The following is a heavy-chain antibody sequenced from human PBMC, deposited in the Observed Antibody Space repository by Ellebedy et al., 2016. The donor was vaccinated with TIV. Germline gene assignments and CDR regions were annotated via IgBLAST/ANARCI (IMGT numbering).Heavy chain of an antibody. CDR3: ARDGYGSGSYFPHYYYYGMDV. D-gene: IGHD3-10*01. V-gene: IGHV4-34*01. J-gene: IGHJ6*02. CDR1: GGSFSGSH. Sequence: SETLSLXXAVYGGSFSGSHWSWIRQPPGKGLEWIGEISRSGSTNYNPSLESRVTISVDTSKNQFSLKLDSVTAADTAVYYCARDGYGSGSYFPHYYYYGMDVWGQGTTVTVSS. CDR2: ISRSGST.